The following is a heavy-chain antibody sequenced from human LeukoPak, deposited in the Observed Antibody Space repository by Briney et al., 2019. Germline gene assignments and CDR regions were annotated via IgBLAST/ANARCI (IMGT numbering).Heavy chain of an antibody. V-gene: IGHV3-33*01. CDR1: GFTFSSYG. Sequence: GGSLRLSCAASGFTFSSYGMHWVRQAPGKGLEWVAVIWYDGSNKYYADSVKGRFTVSRDNSKNTLYLQMNSLRAEDTAVYYCARWSGSSWHPRYYYYGMDVWGQGTTVTVSS. D-gene: IGHD6-13*01. CDR3: ARWSGSSWHPRYYYYGMDV. CDR2: IWYDGSNK. J-gene: IGHJ6*02.